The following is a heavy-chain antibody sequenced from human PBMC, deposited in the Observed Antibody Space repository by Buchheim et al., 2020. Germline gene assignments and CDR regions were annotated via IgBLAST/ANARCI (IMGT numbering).Heavy chain of an antibody. CDR3: SREGVLTHLDY. CDR1: GYTFTSFA. J-gene: IGHJ4*02. V-gene: IGHV1-3*01. D-gene: IGHD4/OR15-4a*01. Sequence: QVQFVQSGAEVKKPGASVEVSYKASGYTFTSFAIHWVRQAPGQRLEWMGWITAGNGDTKYSQRLQGRLTLTTDTSASTAYMELSGLRSEDTAVYYCSREGVLTHLDYWGQGTL. CDR2: ITAGNGDT.